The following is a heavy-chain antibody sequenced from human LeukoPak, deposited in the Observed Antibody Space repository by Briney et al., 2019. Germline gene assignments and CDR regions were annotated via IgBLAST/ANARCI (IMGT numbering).Heavy chain of an antibody. V-gene: IGHV4-59*01. CDR1: GGSISGYY. CDR2: IYYSGST. CDR3: ARGSEWLVSDY. D-gene: IGHD6-19*01. J-gene: IGHJ4*02. Sequence: PSETLSLTCTVSGGSISGYYWSWIRQPPGKGLEWIGYIYYSGSTKYNPSLKSRVTISVDTSKNQFSLKLSSVTAADTAVYYCARGSEWLVSDYWGQGTLVTVSS.